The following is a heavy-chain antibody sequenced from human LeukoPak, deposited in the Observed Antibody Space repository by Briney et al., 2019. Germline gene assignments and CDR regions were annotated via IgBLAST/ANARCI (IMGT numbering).Heavy chain of an antibody. CDR3: ARGLRVRGPSLVASGY. CDR1: GGSFSGYY. Sequence: PSETLSLTCAVYGGSFSGYYWSWIRQPPGKGLEWIGEINHSGSTNYNPSLKSRVTISVDTSNNQFSLKLSSVTAADTAVYYCARGLRVRGPSLVASGYWGQGTLVTVSS. CDR2: INHSGST. V-gene: IGHV4-34*01. J-gene: IGHJ4*02. D-gene: IGHD3-10*01.